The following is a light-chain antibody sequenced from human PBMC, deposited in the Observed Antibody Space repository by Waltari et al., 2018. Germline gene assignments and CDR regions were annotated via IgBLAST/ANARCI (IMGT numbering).Light chain of an antibody. Sequence: QLVLTQSPSASASLGASVKLTCTLSSGHSNYAIAWHQQQPKKGPRYLMKLNSDGSHTKGDGIPDRFSGSSSGAECFLTISSLQSEDEGDYYCQTWDTDIHVVFGGGTKLIVL. J-gene: IGLJ2*01. CDR2: LNSDGSH. CDR1: SGHSNYA. CDR3: QTWDTDIHVV. V-gene: IGLV4-69*01.